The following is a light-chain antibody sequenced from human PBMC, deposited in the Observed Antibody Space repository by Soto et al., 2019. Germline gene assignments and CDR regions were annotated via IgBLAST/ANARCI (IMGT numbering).Light chain of an antibody. CDR2: GAS. V-gene: IGKV3D-15*01. CDR1: QSLSSN. Sequence: VMTQSPATLSLSPGEGATVSCRASQSLSSNLAWYQQKPGQAPRLLIYGASKRATGIPARFSGSGSGTNFTLTISSLEPEDFAVYYCHQRQSWPRTFGQGTKVDI. CDR3: HQRQSWPRT. J-gene: IGKJ1*01.